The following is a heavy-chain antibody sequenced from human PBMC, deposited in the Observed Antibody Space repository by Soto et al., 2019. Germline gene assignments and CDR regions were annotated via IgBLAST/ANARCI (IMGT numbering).Heavy chain of an antibody. V-gene: IGHV1-69*01. CDR3: ATGVIWIGYFTVDS. D-gene: IGHD3-3*01. CDR1: GGSFGNSA. J-gene: IGHJ4*02. Sequence: QVLLVQSGADVNKPGSSVKISCKASGGSFGNSAINWVRQTPGQGLEWLVGFIPVYRTLNYAQKFQGRVTITADEYTGTANMTLNSLASNDTAVYYCATGVIWIGYFTVDSWGQGNRVTVSS. CDR2: FIPVYRTL.